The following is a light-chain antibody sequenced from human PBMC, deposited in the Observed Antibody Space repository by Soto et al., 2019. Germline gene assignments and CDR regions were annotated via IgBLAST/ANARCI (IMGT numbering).Light chain of an antibody. CDR1: RSVSSY. V-gene: IGKV3-15*01. CDR3: QQYDNWPPIT. Sequence: EIVLTQSPATLSLSPGESATLSCRATRSVSSYLAWYQQKPGQAPRLLIYAASTRATGIPARFSGSGSGTEFTLTISSLQSEDFAVYYCQQYDNWPPITFGQGTRLEI. J-gene: IGKJ5*01. CDR2: AAS.